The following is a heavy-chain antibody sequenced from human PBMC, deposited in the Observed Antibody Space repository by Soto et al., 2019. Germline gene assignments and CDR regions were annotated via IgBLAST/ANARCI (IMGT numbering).Heavy chain of an antibody. V-gene: IGHV3-33*01. Sequence: QVQLVESGGGVVQPGRSLRLSCAASGFTFSSYGMHWVRQAQGKGLEWVAVIWHDGSNKYYSDSVKGRFTISRDNSKNTLYLHMNSLRAEDTAGYYCARCSSSSAFDYWGQGPLVTVSS. D-gene: IGHD6-6*01. CDR2: IWHDGSNK. J-gene: IGHJ4*02. CDR3: ARCSSSSAFDY. CDR1: GFTFSSYG.